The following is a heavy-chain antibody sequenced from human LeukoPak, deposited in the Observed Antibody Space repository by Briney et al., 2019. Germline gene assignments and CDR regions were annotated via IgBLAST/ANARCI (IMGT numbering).Heavy chain of an antibody. D-gene: IGHD3-22*01. Sequence: PGGSLRLSCAASGFIVSSCYMYWVRQAPGKGLEWVAVISYDGSNKYYADSVKGRFTISRDNSKNTLYLQMNSLRAEDTAVYYCAREWYYYDSSGYYSYFDYWGQGTLVTVSS. V-gene: IGHV3-30*03. CDR3: AREWYYYDSSGYYSYFDY. CDR2: ISYDGSNK. CDR1: GFIVSSCY. J-gene: IGHJ4*02.